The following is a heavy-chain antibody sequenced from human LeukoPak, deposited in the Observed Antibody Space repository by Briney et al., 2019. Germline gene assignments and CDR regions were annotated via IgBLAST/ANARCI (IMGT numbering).Heavy chain of an antibody. CDR1: GYTFTSYD. V-gene: IGHV1-18*01. D-gene: IGHD5-18*01. CDR2: ISAYNGNT. J-gene: IGHJ4*02. Sequence: AASVKVSCKASGYTFTSYDINWVRQATGQGLEWMGWISAYNGNTNYAQKLQGRVTMTTDTSTSTAYMELRSLRSDDTAVYYCARDRAATARTFDYWGQGTLVTVSS. CDR3: ARDRAATARTFDY.